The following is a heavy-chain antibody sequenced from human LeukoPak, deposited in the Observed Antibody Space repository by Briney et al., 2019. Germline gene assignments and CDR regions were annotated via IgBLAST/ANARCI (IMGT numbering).Heavy chain of an antibody. D-gene: IGHD2-2*02. CDR3: ARTVVPAAISSRNFNWGSAAAGSRAFDI. Sequence: PSETLSLTCTVSGGSISSYYWSWIRRPPGKGLEWIGYIYYSGSTNYNPSLKSRVTISVDTSKNQFSLKLSSVTAADTAVYYCARTVVPAAISSRNFNWGSAAAGSRAFDIWGQGTMVTVSS. CDR2: IYYSGST. CDR1: GGSISSYY. J-gene: IGHJ3*02. V-gene: IGHV4-59*08.